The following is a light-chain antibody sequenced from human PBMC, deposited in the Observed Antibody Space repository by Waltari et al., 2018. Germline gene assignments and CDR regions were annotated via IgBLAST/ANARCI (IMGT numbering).Light chain of an antibody. Sequence: EIVLTQSPGTLSLSPGERAALSCRASQSVGRTLAWYQQKPDQAPRLLIYGASNRATGIPDRFRGSGSGTDFSLTISGLEPEDFAVYSCQHYVRLPATFGQGTKVEIK. J-gene: IGKJ1*01. CDR2: GAS. CDR1: QSVGRT. CDR3: QHYVRLPAT. V-gene: IGKV3-20*01.